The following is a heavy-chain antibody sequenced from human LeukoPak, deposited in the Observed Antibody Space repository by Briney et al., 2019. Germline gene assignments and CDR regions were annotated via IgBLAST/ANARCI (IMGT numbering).Heavy chain of an antibody. V-gene: IGHV4-30-2*04. J-gene: IGHJ1*01. Sequence: YPSGSTYHNPSLKSRVTLSVDTSKTQFSLKLSSVPAADTAVYFCARDRIGAHGPGYFQYWGQGTLVTVSS. CDR2: YPSGST. CDR3: ARDRIGAHGPGYFQY. D-gene: IGHD3-10*01.